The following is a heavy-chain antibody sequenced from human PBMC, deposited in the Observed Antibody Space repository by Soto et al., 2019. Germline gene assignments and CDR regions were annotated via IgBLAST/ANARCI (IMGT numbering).Heavy chain of an antibody. J-gene: IGHJ6*02. CDR1: GGSISSYY. V-gene: IGHV4-59*01. CDR2: IYYSGST. CDR3: ARIIRGYSYGHGVMDV. Sequence: PSETLSLTCTVSGGSISSYYWSWIRQPPGKGLEWIGYIYYSGSTNYNPSLKSRVTISVDTSKNQFSLKLSSVTAADTAVYYCARIIRGYSYGHGVMDVWGQGTTVTVSS. D-gene: IGHD5-18*01.